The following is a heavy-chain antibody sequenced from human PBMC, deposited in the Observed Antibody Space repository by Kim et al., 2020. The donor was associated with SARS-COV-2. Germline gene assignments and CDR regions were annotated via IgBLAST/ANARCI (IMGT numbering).Heavy chain of an antibody. CDR3: ATDGLDAFDI. CDR2: STI. V-gene: IGHV3-74*01. J-gene: IGHJ3*02. D-gene: IGHD3-22*01. Sequence: STIAYTDSVKGRFTISGDDAKNTLYLQMNSLRADDTAVYYCATDGLDAFDIWGQGTMVTVSS.